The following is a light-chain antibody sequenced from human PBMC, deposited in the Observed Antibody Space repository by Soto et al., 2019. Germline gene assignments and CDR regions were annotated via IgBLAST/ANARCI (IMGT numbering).Light chain of an antibody. Sequence: SYELTQPPSVSVAPGQTARITCGGNYIGSKTVHWYQQMPGQAPVLVVYDDSARPSGIPERFSGSNSVHTATLTISRVEAGDEADYFCQVWDTTSDLLYVFGTGTKVIV. J-gene: IGLJ1*01. CDR1: YIGSKT. V-gene: IGLV3-21*02. CDR3: QVWDTTSDLLYV. CDR2: DDS.